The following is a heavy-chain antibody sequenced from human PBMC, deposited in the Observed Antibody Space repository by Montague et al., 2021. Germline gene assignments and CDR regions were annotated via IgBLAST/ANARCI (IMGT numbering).Heavy chain of an antibody. CDR3: ARDSVSWTHVSCFAY. V-gene: IGHV3-11*06. Sequence: TNYADSVKGRFTISRDNSMNSPYLQMNSLRVDDTAVYYCARDSVSWTHVSCFAYWGQGNLVTGSS. D-gene: IGHD5-18*01. J-gene: IGHJ4*02. CDR2: T.